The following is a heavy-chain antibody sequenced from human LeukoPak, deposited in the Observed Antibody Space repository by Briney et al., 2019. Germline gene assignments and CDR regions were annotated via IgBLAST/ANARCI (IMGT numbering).Heavy chain of an antibody. CDR3: ARDEGYRGYDSPGY. V-gene: IGHV1-46*03. CDR1: GYTFTSYY. CDR2: INPRVGST. D-gene: IGHD5-12*01. Sequence: ASVKVSCKASGYTFTSYYMHWVRQAPGQGLEWMGIINPRVGSTNYAQKFQGRVTMTTDKSTSTVYMELGSLRSEDTAVYFCARDEGYRGYDSPGYWGQGTLVTVPS. J-gene: IGHJ4*02.